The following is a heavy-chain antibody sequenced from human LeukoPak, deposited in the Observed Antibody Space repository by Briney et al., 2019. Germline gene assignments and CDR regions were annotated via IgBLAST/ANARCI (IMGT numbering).Heavy chain of an antibody. Sequence: ASVKVSCKASGYTFTSYGISRVPQAPGQGLEWMGWVSGYNGNTDYAQNLQGRVTMTTDTSTSTAYMELRSLRSDDTAVYYCARDKSSVAHNWFDPWGQGTLVTVSS. V-gene: IGHV1-18*01. CDR1: GYTFTSYG. CDR2: VSGYNGNT. CDR3: ARDKSSVAHNWFDP. D-gene: IGHD3-10*01. J-gene: IGHJ5*02.